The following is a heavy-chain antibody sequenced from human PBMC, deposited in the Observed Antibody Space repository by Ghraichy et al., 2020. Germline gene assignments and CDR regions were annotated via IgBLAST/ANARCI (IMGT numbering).Heavy chain of an antibody. CDR3: ARDPELERSMDIKYYFDY. CDR2: ISAYNGNT. V-gene: IGHV1-18*01. Sequence: ASVKVSFKASGYTFTSYGISWVRQAPGQGLEWMGWISAYNGNTNYAQKLQGRVTMTTDTSTSTAYMELRSLRSDDTAVYYCARDPELERSMDIKYYFDYWGQGTLVTVSS. J-gene: IGHJ4*02. D-gene: IGHD1-1*01. CDR1: GYTFTSYG.